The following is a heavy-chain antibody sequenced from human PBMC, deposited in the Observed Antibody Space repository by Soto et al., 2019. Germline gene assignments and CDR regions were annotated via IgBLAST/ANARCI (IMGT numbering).Heavy chain of an antibody. CDR3: ARSYYGSGGNWFDP. CDR2: IYHSGST. D-gene: IGHD3-10*01. CDR1: GGSISSSNW. V-gene: IGHV4-4*02. J-gene: IGHJ5*02. Sequence: SETLSLTCAVSGGSISSSNWWSWVRQPPGKGLEWIGEIYHSGSTNYNPSLKSRVTISVDKSKNQFSLKLSSVTAADTAVYYCARSYYGSGGNWFDPWGQGTLVTVSS.